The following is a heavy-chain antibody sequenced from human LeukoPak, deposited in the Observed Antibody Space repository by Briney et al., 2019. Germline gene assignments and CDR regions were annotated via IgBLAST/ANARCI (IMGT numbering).Heavy chain of an antibody. V-gene: IGHV3-30*18. J-gene: IGHJ6*02. CDR2: ISYDGSNK. CDR1: GFTFNSYG. CDR3: AKAHDFWSGIGYGMDV. Sequence: GGSLRLSCAASGFTFNSYGMHWVRQAPGKGLEWVAVISYDGSNKYYADSVRGRFTISRDNSKNTLYLQMNSLKDEDTAVYSCAKAHDFWSGIGYGMDVWGQGTTVTVSS. D-gene: IGHD3-3*01.